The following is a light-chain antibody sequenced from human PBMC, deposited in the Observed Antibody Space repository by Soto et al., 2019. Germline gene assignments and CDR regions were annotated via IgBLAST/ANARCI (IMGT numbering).Light chain of an antibody. CDR1: QSVSSSY. CDR3: QQYGRSPLT. CDR2: GAS. J-gene: IGKJ4*01. V-gene: IGKV3-20*01. Sequence: EIVFTQSPGTLSLSPGERATLSCRASQSVSSSYLAWYQQKPGQAPRLLIYGASSRATGIPDRFSGSGSGTDFTLTISRLEPDDFAVFYCQQYGRSPLTFGGGTKVDIK.